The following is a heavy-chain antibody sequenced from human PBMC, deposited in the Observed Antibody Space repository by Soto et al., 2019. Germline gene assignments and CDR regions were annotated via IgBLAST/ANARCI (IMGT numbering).Heavy chain of an antibody. CDR2: INPNGGGS. Sequence: VASVKVSCKASGYTFTSNSMHWVRQAPGQGLEWMGVINPNGGGSNYAQKFQGRVTMTRDTSTSTVYMELSSLRSDDTAVYYCAIILISPGTEYWGQGTLVTVSS. CDR1: GYTFTSNS. CDR3: AIILISPGTEY. J-gene: IGHJ4*02. V-gene: IGHV1-46*01.